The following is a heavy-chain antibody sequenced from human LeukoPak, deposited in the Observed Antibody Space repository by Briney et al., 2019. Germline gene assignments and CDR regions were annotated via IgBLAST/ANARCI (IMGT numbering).Heavy chain of an antibody. J-gene: IGHJ6*03. CDR1: GYSISSGYY. CDR2: IYHSGST. V-gene: IGHV4-38-2*02. Sequence: SSETLSLTCTVSGYSISSGYYWGWIRQPPGKGLEWIGSIYHSGSTYYNPSLKSRVTISVDTSKNQFSLKLSSVTAADTAVYYCARDITMVRADYMDVWGKGTTVTVSS. D-gene: IGHD3-10*01. CDR3: ARDITMVRADYMDV.